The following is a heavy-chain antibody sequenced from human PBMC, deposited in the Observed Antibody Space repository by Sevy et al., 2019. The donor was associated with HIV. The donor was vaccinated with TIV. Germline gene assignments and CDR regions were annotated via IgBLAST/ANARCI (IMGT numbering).Heavy chain of an antibody. CDR3: ARKYDSSGYFDY. CDR2: ISGSDST. Sequence: GGSLRLSCTASGFTFRTYAMSWVRQAPGKGLDWVSGKGLEWVSAISGSDSTYYADSVKGRFTISRDDSKNSLYLQLNTLRAEDTAIYYCARKYDSSGYFDYWGQGTLVTVSS. J-gene: IGHJ4*02. CDR1: GFTFRTYA. V-gene: IGHV3-23*01. D-gene: IGHD3-22*01.